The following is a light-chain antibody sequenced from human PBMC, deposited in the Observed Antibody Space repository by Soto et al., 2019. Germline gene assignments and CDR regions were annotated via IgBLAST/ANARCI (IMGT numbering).Light chain of an antibody. CDR2: EGS. J-gene: IGLJ3*02. CDR3: SSSASSSTLV. V-gene: IGLV2-14*02. Sequence: QSALTQPASLSGSPGQSITISCTGTSSDVGSYNLVSWYQQHPGKAPKLLMYEGSKRPSGVPNRFSGSTSGNTASLNISGLQAEDEADYYWSSSASSSTLVFGGGPKLTV. CDR1: SSDVGSYNL.